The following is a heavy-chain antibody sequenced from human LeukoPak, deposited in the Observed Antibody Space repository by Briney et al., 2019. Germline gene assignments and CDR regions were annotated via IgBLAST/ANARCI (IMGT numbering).Heavy chain of an antibody. Sequence: ASVKVSCKASGGTFSSYAISWVRQAPGQGLEWMGGIIPIFGTANYAQKFQGRVTITADESTSTASMELSSLSSEDKAVYYCARDNYYDSSGYLVSWGQGTLVTVSS. CDR3: ARDNYYDSSGYLVS. CDR1: GGTFSSYA. CDR2: IIPIFGTA. J-gene: IGHJ4*02. V-gene: IGHV1-69*13. D-gene: IGHD3-22*01.